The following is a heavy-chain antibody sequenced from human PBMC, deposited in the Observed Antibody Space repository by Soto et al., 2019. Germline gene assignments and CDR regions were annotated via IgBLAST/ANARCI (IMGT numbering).Heavy chain of an antibody. J-gene: IGHJ6*02. CDR3: ARVGHYYYGMDV. CDR2: INAGNDNT. D-gene: IGHD3-3*01. V-gene: IGHV1-3*01. CDR1: GYTFTTYV. Sequence: ASVKFSCKASGYTFTTYVMHWVRQAPGQMLECMVWINAGNDNTKYXXKFQGRVXXTRDTSASTVXMELSXLSSEDTAVYYCARVGHYYYGMDVWGQGTTVTVSS.